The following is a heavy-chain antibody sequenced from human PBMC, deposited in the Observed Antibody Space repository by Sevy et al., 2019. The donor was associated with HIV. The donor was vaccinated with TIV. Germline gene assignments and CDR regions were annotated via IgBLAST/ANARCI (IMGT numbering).Heavy chain of an antibody. CDR1: GFTFDDYT. CDR3: AKEGGRAFDY. D-gene: IGHD3-16*01. CDR2: ISWDGGST. J-gene: IGHJ4*02. Sequence: GGSLRLSCAASGFTFDDYTMHWVRQAPGKGLEWVSLISWDGGSTYYADSVKGRFTISRDNSKNSLYLQMNSLRTEDTALYYCAKEGGRAFDYWGQRTLVTGSS. V-gene: IGHV3-43*01.